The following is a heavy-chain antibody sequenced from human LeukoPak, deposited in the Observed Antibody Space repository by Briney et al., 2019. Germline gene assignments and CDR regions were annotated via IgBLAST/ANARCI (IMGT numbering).Heavy chain of an antibody. V-gene: IGHV1-2*02. J-gene: IGHJ4*02. D-gene: IGHD6-13*01. CDR1: GYTFTYYY. CDR3: ARAGSSSRWVNDY. Sequence: ASVKVSCKTSGYTFTYYYMHWVRQAPGQGLEWMGWINPNSGGTNDAQKFQGRVTMTRDTSISTAYMELSRLRSDDTAVYYCARAGSSSRWVNDYWGQGTLVTVSS. CDR2: INPNSGGT.